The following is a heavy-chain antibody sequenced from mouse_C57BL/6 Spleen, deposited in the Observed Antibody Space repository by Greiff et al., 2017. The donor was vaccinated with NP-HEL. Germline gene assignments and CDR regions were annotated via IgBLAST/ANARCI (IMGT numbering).Heavy chain of an antibody. V-gene: IGHV10-1*01. Sequence: EVQLVESGGGLVQPKGSLKLSCAASGFSFNTYAMNWVRQAPGKGLEWVARIRSKSNNYATYYADSVKDRFTISRDDSESMLYLQMNNLKTEDTAMYYCVRQGYYNAMDYWGQGTSVTVSS. J-gene: IGHJ4*01. CDR2: IRSKSNNYAT. D-gene: IGHD2-12*01. CDR3: VRQGYYNAMDY. CDR1: GFSFNTYA.